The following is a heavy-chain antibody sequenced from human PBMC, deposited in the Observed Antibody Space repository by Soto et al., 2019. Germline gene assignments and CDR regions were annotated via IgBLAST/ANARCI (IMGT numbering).Heavy chain of an antibody. CDR1: GFTFSSYA. Sequence: EVQLVESGGGLVQPGGSLRLSCAASGFTFSSYAMHWVRQAPGKGLEYVSAMSSNGGSTYYANSVKGRFTISRDNSKNRLYLQMGSLRAEDVAVYYCAGGMCGGDCYVDYWGQGTLVTVSS. V-gene: IGHV3-64*01. CDR3: AGGMCGGDCYVDY. CDR2: MSSNGGST. J-gene: IGHJ4*02. D-gene: IGHD2-21*02.